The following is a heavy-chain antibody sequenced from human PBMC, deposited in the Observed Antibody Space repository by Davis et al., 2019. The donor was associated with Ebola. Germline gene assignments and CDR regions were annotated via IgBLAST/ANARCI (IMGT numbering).Heavy chain of an antibody. CDR1: GFTFSSYW. CDR3: AKDKFQWRNGLLDY. Sequence: HTGGSLRLSCAASGFTFSSYWMHWVRQVPGKGLVWVSRINSDGSSTSYADSVKGRFTISRDNSKNALYLQMNSLRAEDTAVYYCAKDKFQWRNGLLDYWGQGTLVTVSS. V-gene: IGHV3-74*01. J-gene: IGHJ4*02. D-gene: IGHD6-19*01. CDR2: INSDGSST.